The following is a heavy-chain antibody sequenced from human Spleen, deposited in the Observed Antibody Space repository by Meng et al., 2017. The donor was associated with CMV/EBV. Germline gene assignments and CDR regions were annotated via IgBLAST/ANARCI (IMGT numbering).Heavy chain of an antibody. CDR1: FTCSSYW. D-gene: IGHD6-13*01. Sequence: FTCSSYWMHWVRQAPGKGLVWVSRINSDGSSTSYADSVKGRFTISRDNAKNTLYLQMNSLRAEDTAVYYCARDPVAAAGTVYSYFDYWGQGTLVTVSS. CDR2: INSDGSST. CDR3: ARDPVAAAGTVYSYFDY. J-gene: IGHJ4*02. V-gene: IGHV3-74*01.